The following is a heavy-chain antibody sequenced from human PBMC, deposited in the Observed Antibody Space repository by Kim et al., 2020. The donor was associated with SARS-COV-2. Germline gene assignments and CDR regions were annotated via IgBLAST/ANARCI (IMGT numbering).Heavy chain of an antibody. CDR2: IIPIFGTA. D-gene: IGHD3-10*01. Sequence: SVKVSCKASGGTFSSYAISWVRQAPGQGLEWMGGIIPIFGTANYAQKFQGRVTITADESTSTAYMELSSLRSEDTAVYYCARAYYYGSGNKGVKDYYYYGMDVWGQGTTVTVSS. J-gene: IGHJ6*02. CDR1: GGTFSSYA. CDR3: ARAYYYGSGNKGVKDYYYYGMDV. V-gene: IGHV1-69*13.